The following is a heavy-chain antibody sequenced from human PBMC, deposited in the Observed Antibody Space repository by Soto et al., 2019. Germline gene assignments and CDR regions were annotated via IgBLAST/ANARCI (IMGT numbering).Heavy chain of an antibody. D-gene: IGHD4-4*01. V-gene: IGHV1-46*01. CDR2: INPSGGST. Sequence: ASVKVSCKASGYTFTSYYMYWVRQAPGQGLEWMGIINPSGGSTSYAQKFQGRVTMTRDTSTSTVYMELSSLRSEDTAVYYCARAHTTTVTDYGMDVWGQGTTVTVSS. CDR1: GYTFTSYY. CDR3: ARAHTTTVTDYGMDV. J-gene: IGHJ6*02.